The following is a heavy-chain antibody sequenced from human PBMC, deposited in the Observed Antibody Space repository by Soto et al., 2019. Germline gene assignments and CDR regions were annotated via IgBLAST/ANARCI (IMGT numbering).Heavy chain of an antibody. J-gene: IGHJ1*01. CDR1: GGSISSYY. V-gene: IGHV4-59*01. Sequence: PSETLSLTCTVSGGSISSYYWSWIRQPPGKGLEWIGYIYYSGSTNYNPSLKSRVTISVDTSKNQFSLKLSSVTAADTAVYYCARVSPSIPEYFQHWGQGTLVTVSS. CDR3: ARVSPSIPEYFQH. CDR2: IYYSGST.